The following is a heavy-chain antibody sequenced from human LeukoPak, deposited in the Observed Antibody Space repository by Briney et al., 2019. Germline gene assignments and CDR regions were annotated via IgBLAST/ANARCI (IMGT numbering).Heavy chain of an antibody. CDR1: GFTVSSNY. V-gene: IGHV3-53*01. D-gene: IGHD3/OR15-3a*01. CDR2: IYSGGST. CDR3: ARVLDRGAGYWFDP. J-gene: IGHJ5*02. Sequence: GGSLRLSCAASGFTVSSNYMSWVRQAPGKGLEWVSVIYSGGSTYYAVSVKGRFTISRDNSKNTLYLQMNSLRAEDTAVYYCARVLDRGAGYWFDPWGQGTLVNVSS.